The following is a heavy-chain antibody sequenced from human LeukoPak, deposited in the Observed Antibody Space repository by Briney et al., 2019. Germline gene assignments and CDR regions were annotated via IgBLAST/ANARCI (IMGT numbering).Heavy chain of an antibody. Sequence: GGSLRLSCAASGFTLSGFAMSWVRRTPGKGLEWVSGSSGSGDNTLYADSVKGRFTISRDNSKNTLYLEMNNLRAEDTAIYYCAKMKGHPLPKYYMDVWGQGTTVTVSS. CDR3: AKMKGHPLPKYYMDV. CDR2: SSGSGDNT. V-gene: IGHV3-23*01. D-gene: IGHD1-26*01. J-gene: IGHJ6*01. CDR1: GFTLSGFA.